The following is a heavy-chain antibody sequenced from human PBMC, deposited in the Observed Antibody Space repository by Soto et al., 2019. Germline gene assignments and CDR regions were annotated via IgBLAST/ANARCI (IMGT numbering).Heavy chain of an antibody. CDR1: GGSISSSSYY. V-gene: IGHV4-39*01. D-gene: IGHD3-10*01. J-gene: IGHJ4*02. CDR3: ARPGYYGSGSLDY. CDR2: IYYSGST. Sequence: QLQLQESGPGLVKPSETLSLTCTVSGGSISSSSYYWGWIRQPPGKGLEWIGSIYYSGSTYYNPSLKSRVTISVDTSKNQFSLKLSSVTAADTAVYYCARPGYYGSGSLDYWGQGTLVTVSS.